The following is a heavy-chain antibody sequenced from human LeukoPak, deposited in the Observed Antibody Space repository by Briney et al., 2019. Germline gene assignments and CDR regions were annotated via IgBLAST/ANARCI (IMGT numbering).Heavy chain of an antibody. J-gene: IGHJ3*02. D-gene: IGHD1-1*01. CDR3: ARVQGALFAFDI. V-gene: IGHV3-7*03. CDR1: GFTFGSYW. Sequence: GGSLRLSCAASGFTFGSYWMSWVRQAPGKGLEWVANIKQDGSEKYYVDSVKGRFTISRDNAKNSLYLQMNSLRAEDTAVYYCARVQGALFAFDIWGQGTMVTVSS. CDR2: IKQDGSEK.